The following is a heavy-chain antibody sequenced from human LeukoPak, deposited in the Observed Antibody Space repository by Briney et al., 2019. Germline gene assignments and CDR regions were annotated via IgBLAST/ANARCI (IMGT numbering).Heavy chain of an antibody. D-gene: IGHD1-20*01. CDR2: IYSSGDT. J-gene: IGHJ4*02. CDR1: GGSISAYY. CDR3: ARGSDIPGTASIFDS. V-gene: IGHV4-4*07. Sequence: SETLSLTCTVSGGSISAYYWSWIRQPAGKGLEWLGRIYSSGDTNYDPSLKSRVTMSVDTSKNQFSLKLSSVTAADTAVYYCARGSDIPGTASIFDSWGQGTLVTVSS.